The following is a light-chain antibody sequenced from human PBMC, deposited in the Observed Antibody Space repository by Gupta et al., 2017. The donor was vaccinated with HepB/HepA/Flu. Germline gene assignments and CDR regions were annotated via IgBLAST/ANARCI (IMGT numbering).Light chain of an antibody. CDR2: AAS. CDR1: QAISSY. J-gene: IGKJ3*01. Sequence: DIQLTQSPSFLSASVGDRVTITCRASQAISSYLAWYQQRPGKAPNLLIYAASTLQRGVPSRFSGSGSGTEFTLTISSLQPEDSATYYCQQVDNFPFTFGPGTKVDIE. V-gene: IGKV1-9*01. CDR3: QQVDNFPFT.